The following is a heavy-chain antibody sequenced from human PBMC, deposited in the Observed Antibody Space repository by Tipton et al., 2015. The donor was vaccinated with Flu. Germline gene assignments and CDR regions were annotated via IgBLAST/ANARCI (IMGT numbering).Heavy chain of an antibody. D-gene: IGHD1-7*01. Sequence: QSGPEVKKPGASVKVSCKVSGYTLTELSMHWVRQAPGKGLEWMGGFDPEDGETIYAQKFQGRVTMTEDTSTDTAYMELSSLRSEDTAVYYCATAQTDGITGTTSFDYWGQGTLVTVSS. J-gene: IGHJ4*02. CDR1: GYTLTELS. CDR2: FDPEDGET. V-gene: IGHV1-24*01. CDR3: ATAQTDGITGTTSFDY.